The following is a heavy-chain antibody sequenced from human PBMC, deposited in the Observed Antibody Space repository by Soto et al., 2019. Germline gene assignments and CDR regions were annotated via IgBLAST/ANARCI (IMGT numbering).Heavy chain of an antibody. CDR3: ARDQPGYSYGYGLGY. CDR1: GFTFSSYS. J-gene: IGHJ4*02. V-gene: IGHV3-21*01. Sequence: EVQLVESGGGLVKPGGSLRLSCAASGFTFSSYSMNWVRQAPGKGLEWVSSISSSSSYIYYAYSVKGRFTNSRDNAKNSLYLQMNSLRAEDTAVYYCARDQPGYSYGYGLGYWGQGTLVTVSS. D-gene: IGHD5-18*01. CDR2: ISSSSSYI.